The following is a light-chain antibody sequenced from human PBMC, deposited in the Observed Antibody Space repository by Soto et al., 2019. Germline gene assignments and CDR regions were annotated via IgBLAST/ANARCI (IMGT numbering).Light chain of an antibody. CDR1: QTIYSN. V-gene: IGKV3-15*01. Sequence: IGMTRSPATLSVSPGARGTVTCSASQTIYSNVAWYQQRPGQPPRLLIYRASSRATGIPARFSGSGSGTEFTLTINSLQSEDFAVYYCQQYRNLWTFGQGTKVDIK. CDR3: QQYRNLWT. J-gene: IGKJ1*01. CDR2: RAS.